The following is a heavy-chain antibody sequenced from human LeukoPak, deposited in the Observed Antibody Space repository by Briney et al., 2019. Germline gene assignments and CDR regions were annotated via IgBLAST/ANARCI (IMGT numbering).Heavy chain of an antibody. CDR2: ISGTGDNV. J-gene: IGHJ4*02. V-gene: IGHV3-23*01. CDR1: GFTFSSYA. CDR3: ARRYYDASGYYSLDH. Sequence: GGSLRLSCAASGFTFSSYAMTWVRQAPGKGLEWVSYISGTGDNVYYADSVKGRFTISRDSSKNTLYLQMNSLRAEDTAVYYCARRYYDASGYYSLDHWGQGTLVTVSS. D-gene: IGHD3-22*01.